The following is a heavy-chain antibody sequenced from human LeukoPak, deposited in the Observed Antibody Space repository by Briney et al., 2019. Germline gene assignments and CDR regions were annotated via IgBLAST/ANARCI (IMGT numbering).Heavy chain of an antibody. Sequence: PSETLSLTCTVSGGSISSYYWSWIRHPAGKGLEWMWRIYTSGSTNYNPSLKSRVTMSVDTSKNQISLKVNSVTAADTAVYYCGRESYSSSYLFDFWGRGTLVSVCS. CDR2: IYTSGST. D-gene: IGHD6-6*01. J-gene: IGHJ4*02. V-gene: IGHV4-4*07. CDR1: GGSISSYY. CDR3: GRESYSSSYLFDF.